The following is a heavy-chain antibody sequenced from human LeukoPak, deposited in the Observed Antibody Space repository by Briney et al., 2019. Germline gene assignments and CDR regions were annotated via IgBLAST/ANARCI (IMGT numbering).Heavy chain of an antibody. V-gene: IGHV1-8*01. D-gene: IGHD1-7*01. J-gene: IGHJ4*02. CDR1: VYTFTRSD. Sequence: ASVKVSFKGNVYTFTRSDINWVRQATGQGLEWMGWMNPNSGNTGYAQKFQGRVTMTRNTSISTAYMELSSLRSEDTAVYYCARDNRNYVKDYWGQGTLVTVSS. CDR3: ARDNRNYVKDY. CDR2: MNPNSGNT.